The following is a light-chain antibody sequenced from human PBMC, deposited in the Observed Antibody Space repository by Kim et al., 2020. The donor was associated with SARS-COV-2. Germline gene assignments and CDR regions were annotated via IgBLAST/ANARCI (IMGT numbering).Light chain of an antibody. Sequence: IQMTQSPSSVSASVGDRVTITCRASQDISTWLAWYQQKPGQAPKLLIYAASSLQSGVPSRFSGSGSGTDFTLTIARLQPADSATYYCQQANSFPPWTFGQGTKVDIK. J-gene: IGKJ1*01. CDR2: AAS. CDR3: QQANSFPPWT. CDR1: QDISTW. V-gene: IGKV1-12*01.